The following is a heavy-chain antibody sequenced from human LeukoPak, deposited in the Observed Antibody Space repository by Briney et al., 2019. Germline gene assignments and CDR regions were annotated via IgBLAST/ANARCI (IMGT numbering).Heavy chain of an antibody. V-gene: IGHV4-59*10. CDR1: GGSFSGYY. Sequence: PSETLSLTCAVYGGSFSGYYWSWIRQPAGKGLEWIGRIYTSGSTNYNPSLKSRVTMSVDTSKNQFSLKLSSVTAADTAVYYCARVNYGDYKDYYGMDVWGRGTTVTVSS. CDR3: ARVNYGDYKDYYGMDV. CDR2: IYTSGST. D-gene: IGHD4-17*01. J-gene: IGHJ6*02.